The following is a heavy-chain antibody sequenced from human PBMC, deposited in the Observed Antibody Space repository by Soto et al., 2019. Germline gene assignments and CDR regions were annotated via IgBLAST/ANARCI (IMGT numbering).Heavy chain of an antibody. CDR2: ISYDGSNK. Sequence: GGSLRLSCAASGFTFSSYGMHWVRQAPGKGLEWVAVISYDGSNKYYADSVKGRFTISRDNSKNTLYLQMNSLRAEDTAVYYCAKSFGGWLQFKIIDYWGQGTLVTVSS. CDR1: GFTFSSYG. CDR3: AKSFGGWLQFKIIDY. J-gene: IGHJ4*02. V-gene: IGHV3-30*18. D-gene: IGHD3-16*01.